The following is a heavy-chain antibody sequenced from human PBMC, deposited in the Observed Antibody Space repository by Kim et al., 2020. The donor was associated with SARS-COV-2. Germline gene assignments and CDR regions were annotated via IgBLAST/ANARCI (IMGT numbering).Heavy chain of an antibody. Sequence: GESLKISCKGSGYSFTSYWIGWVRQMPGKGLEWMGIIYPGDSDTRYSPSFQGQVTISADKSISTAYLQWSSLKASDTAMYYCARQNHIVGATGGPAFDIWGQGTMVTVSS. D-gene: IGHD1-26*01. J-gene: IGHJ3*02. CDR1: GYSFTSYW. CDR2: IYPGDSDT. CDR3: ARQNHIVGATGGPAFDI. V-gene: IGHV5-51*01.